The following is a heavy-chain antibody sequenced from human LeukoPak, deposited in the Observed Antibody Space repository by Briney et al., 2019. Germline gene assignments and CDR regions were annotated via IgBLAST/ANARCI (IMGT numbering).Heavy chain of an antibody. D-gene: IGHD1-26*01. Sequence: GGSLRLSCAASGFTFSSYWMHWVRQAPGKGLVWVSRINSDGSSTSYADSVKGRFTISRDNAKNTLYLQMGSLRAEDMAVYYCAREHSGGAFDIWGQGTMVTVSS. CDR1: GFTFSSYW. CDR2: INSDGSST. V-gene: IGHV3-74*01. J-gene: IGHJ3*02. CDR3: AREHSGGAFDI.